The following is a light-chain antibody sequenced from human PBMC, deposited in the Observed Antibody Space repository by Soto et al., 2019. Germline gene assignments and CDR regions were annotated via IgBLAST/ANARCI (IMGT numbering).Light chain of an antibody. J-gene: IGKJ4*01. CDR2: DAS. CDR1: QSVGSY. Sequence: DIVLTQSPATLSLSPGERATLSCRASQSVGSYLAWYQQKPGQAPRLIIYDASNRATGIPARFSGSGSGTDFILTISSLEPEDSAVYYCQQRSKWLTFGGGTKVDIK. CDR3: QQRSKWLT. V-gene: IGKV3-11*01.